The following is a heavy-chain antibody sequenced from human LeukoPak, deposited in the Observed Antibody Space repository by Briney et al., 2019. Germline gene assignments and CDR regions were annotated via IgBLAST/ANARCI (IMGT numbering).Heavy chain of an antibody. CDR2: INHSGST. Sequence: SETLSLTCTVYGGSFSGYYWSWIRQPPGKGLEWIGEINHSGSTNYNPSLKSRVTISVDTSKKQFSLKLTSVTVADTAVYYCARETSQKGAHYMDVWGKGTTVTISS. CDR1: GGSFSGYY. CDR3: ARETSQKGAHYMDV. V-gene: IGHV4-34*01. J-gene: IGHJ6*03. D-gene: IGHD3-16*01.